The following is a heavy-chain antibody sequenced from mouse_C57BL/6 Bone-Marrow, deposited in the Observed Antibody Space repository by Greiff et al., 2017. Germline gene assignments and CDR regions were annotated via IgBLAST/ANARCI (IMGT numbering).Heavy chain of an antibody. CDR2: ISDGGSYT. D-gene: IGHD3-2*02. CDR3: ARAQAPPAMDY. CDR1: GFTFSSYA. Sequence: EVKLVESGGGLVKPGGSLKLSCAASGFTFSSYAMSWVRQTPEKRLEWVATISDGGSYTYYPDNVKGRFTISRDNAKNNLYLQMSHLKSEDTAMYCCARAQAPPAMDYWGQGTSVTVSS. J-gene: IGHJ4*01. V-gene: IGHV5-4*03.